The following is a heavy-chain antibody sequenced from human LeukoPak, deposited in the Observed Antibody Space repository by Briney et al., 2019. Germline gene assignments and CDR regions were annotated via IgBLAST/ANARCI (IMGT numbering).Heavy chain of an antibody. Sequence: PGGSLRLSCAASGFTFSSYGMHWVRQAPGKGLEWVAFIRYDGSNKYYANSVKGRFTISRDNSKNTLYLQMGSLRAEDMAVYYCARLPVDAFDIWGQGTMVTVSS. V-gene: IGHV3-30*02. CDR1: GFTFSSYG. J-gene: IGHJ3*02. CDR3: ARLPVDAFDI. CDR2: IRYDGSNK. D-gene: IGHD3-16*01.